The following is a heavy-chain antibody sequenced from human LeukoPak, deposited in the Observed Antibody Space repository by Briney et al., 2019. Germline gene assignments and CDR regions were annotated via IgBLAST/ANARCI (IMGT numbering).Heavy chain of an antibody. CDR3: ARDPGLFDCSSTSCRGANWFDP. CDR2: TYYRSKWYN. J-gene: IGHJ5*02. V-gene: IGHV6-1*01. D-gene: IGHD2-2*01. CDR1: GDSVSSNSAA. Sequence: SQTLSLTCAISGDSVSSNSAAWNWIRQSPSRGLEWLGRTYYRSKWYNDYAVSVRSRITINPDTSTIQFSLQLNSVTPEDTAVYYCARDPGLFDCSSTSCRGANWFDPWGQGTLVTVSS.